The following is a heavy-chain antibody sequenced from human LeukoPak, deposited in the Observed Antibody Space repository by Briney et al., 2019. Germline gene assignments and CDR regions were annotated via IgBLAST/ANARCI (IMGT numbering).Heavy chain of an antibody. D-gene: IGHD2-21*02. Sequence: SETLSLTCTVSGGSISSYYWSWIRQPPGKGLEWIGYIYYSGSTNYNPSLKSRVTTSVDTSKNQFSLKLSSVTAADTAVYYCARARWRNCGGDCYRPYYFDYWGQGTLVTVSS. CDR3: ARARWRNCGGDCYRPYYFDY. V-gene: IGHV4-59*01. CDR2: IYYSGST. CDR1: GGSISSYY. J-gene: IGHJ4*02.